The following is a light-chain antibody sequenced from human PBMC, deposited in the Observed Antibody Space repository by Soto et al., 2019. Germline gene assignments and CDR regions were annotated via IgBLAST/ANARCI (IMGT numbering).Light chain of an antibody. CDR3: QQYNSVSLLT. J-gene: IGKJ4*01. Sequence: DIQMTQSPSTLSASVGDRVTITCRASQSIRSWLAWYQQKPGKAPKLLIYKASSLESGVPSRFSGSGSGTEFTLTISSLQPDDFATYYCQQYNSVSLLTFGGGTKVAIK. CDR2: KAS. CDR1: QSIRSW. V-gene: IGKV1-5*03.